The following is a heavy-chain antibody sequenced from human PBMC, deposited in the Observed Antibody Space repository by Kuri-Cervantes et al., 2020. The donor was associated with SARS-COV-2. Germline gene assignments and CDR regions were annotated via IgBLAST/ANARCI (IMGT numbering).Heavy chain of an antibody. J-gene: IGHJ6*02. CDR2: IYYSGST. Sequence: SETLSLTCTVSGGSISSSSYYWGWIRQPPGKGLEWIGYIYYSGSTNYNPSLKSRVTISVDTSKNQFSLKLSSVTAADTAVYYCAREGVRYYDSSGYYYDYHYGMDVWGQGTTVTVSS. V-gene: IGHV4-61*01. CDR1: GGSISSSSYY. D-gene: IGHD3-22*01. CDR3: AREGVRYYDSSGYYYDYHYGMDV.